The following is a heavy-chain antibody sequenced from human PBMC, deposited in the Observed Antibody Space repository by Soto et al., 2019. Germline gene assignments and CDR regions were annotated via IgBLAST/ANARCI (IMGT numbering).Heavy chain of an antibody. V-gene: IGHV2-5*02. CDR1: GFSLSTSGVG. CDR3: ARTSVNWGSRGLVDY. CDR2: LYWDDDK. J-gene: IGHJ4*02. D-gene: IGHD7-27*01. Sequence: QITLKESGPTLVKPTQTLTLTCTFSGFSLSTSGVGVGWIRQPPGKALEWLAFLYWDDDKRYSPSLKSRLTITKDTSKNQVLRTMTNRDPVDTATYYCARTSVNWGSRGLVDYWGQGTLVTVAS.